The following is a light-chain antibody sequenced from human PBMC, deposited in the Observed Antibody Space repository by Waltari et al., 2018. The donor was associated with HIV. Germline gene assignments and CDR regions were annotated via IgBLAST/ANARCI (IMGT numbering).Light chain of an antibody. CDR3: QQYNSYWT. CDR1: QSIGSW. J-gene: IGKJ1*01. CDR2: KAS. Sequence: VGDSVTITCRASQSIGSWLAWYQQKPGRAPKLLIYKASSLENGVPSRFSGRGSGTEFTLTIGSLQPGDFATHYCQQYNSYWTFGQGTKVEVK. V-gene: IGKV1-5*03.